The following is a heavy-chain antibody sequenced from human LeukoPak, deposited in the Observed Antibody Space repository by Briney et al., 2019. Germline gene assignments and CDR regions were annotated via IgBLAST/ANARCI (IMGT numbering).Heavy chain of an antibody. Sequence: SETLSLTCAVYGGSISSYYWSWIRQPPGKGLEWIGYIYYSGSTNYNPSLKSRVTISVDTSKNQFSLKLSSVTAADTAVYYCARDSNYDFWSGYSWFDPWGQGTLVTVSS. CDR1: GGSISSYY. CDR2: IYYSGST. V-gene: IGHV4-59*01. D-gene: IGHD3-3*01. CDR3: ARDSNYDFWSGYSWFDP. J-gene: IGHJ5*02.